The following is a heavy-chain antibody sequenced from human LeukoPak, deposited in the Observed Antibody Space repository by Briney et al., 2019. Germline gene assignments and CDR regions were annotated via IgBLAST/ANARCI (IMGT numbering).Heavy chain of an antibody. CDR2: LDYSGST. CDR3: ARGTVSMYYMDV. V-gene: IGHV4-39*07. Sequence: SETLSLTCTVSGGSISSSSYYWGWIRQPPGKGLEWIGSLDYSGSTYYNPSLKSRVTISLDTSKNQFSVRLSSVTAADTAVYYCARGTVSMYYMDVWGKGTTVTISS. J-gene: IGHJ6*03. D-gene: IGHD5/OR15-5a*01. CDR1: GGSISSSSYY.